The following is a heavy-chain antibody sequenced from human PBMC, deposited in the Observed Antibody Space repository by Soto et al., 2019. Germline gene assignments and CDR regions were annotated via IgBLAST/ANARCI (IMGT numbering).Heavy chain of an antibody. J-gene: IGHJ6*04. Sequence: EVQLVESGGGLVQPGGSLRLSCAASGFTFSSYWMSWFRQAPGKGLEWVANIKQDGSEENYVDSVKGRFTISRDNAKNALYLQMNSLKVEDTAEYYCAREIAARMWGKCTTVTVSS. V-gene: IGHV3-7*01. CDR1: GFTFSSYW. CDR3: AREIAARM. CDR2: IKQDGSEE. D-gene: IGHD6-6*01.